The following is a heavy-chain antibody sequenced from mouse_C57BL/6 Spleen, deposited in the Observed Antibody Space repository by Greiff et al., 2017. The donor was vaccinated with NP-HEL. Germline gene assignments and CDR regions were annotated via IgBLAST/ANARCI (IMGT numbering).Heavy chain of an antibody. J-gene: IGHJ3*01. CDR2: ISGGGGNT. D-gene: IGHD2-4*01. CDR3: ARDYTFAY. Sequence: EVQRVESGGGLVKPGGSLKLSCAASGFTFSSYTMSWVRQTPEKRLEWVATISGGGGNTYYPDSVKGRFTISRDNAKNTLYLQMSSLRSEDTALYYCARDYTFAYWGQGTLVTVSA. V-gene: IGHV5-9*01. CDR1: GFTFSSYT.